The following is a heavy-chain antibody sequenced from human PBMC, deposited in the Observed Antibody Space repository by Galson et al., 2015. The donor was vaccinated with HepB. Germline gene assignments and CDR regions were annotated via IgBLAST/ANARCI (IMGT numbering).Heavy chain of an antibody. D-gene: IGHD5-24*01. Sequence: SETLSLTCAVYGGSFSGYYWSWIRQPPGKGLEWIGEINHSGSTNYNPALKSRVTISVDTSKNQFSLKLSSVTAADTAVYYCARGRWLHHDAFDIWGQGTMVTVSS. CDR3: ARGRWLHHDAFDI. CDR2: INHSGST. CDR1: GGSFSGYY. J-gene: IGHJ3*02. V-gene: IGHV4-34*01.